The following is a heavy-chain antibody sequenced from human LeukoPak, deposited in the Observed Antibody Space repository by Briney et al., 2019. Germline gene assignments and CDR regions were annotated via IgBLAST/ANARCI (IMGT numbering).Heavy chain of an antibody. D-gene: IGHD6-19*01. J-gene: IGHJ6*03. Sequence: ASVKVSCKAYGYTFTGYEMHWVRQAPGQGLEWMGWISAYNGNTNYAQKLQGRVTMTTDTSTSTAYMELSSLRSEDTAVYYCARTIAVAVRDMDVWGKGTTVTVSS. CDR3: ARTIAVAVRDMDV. CDR1: GYTFTGYE. V-gene: IGHV1-18*01. CDR2: ISAYNGNT.